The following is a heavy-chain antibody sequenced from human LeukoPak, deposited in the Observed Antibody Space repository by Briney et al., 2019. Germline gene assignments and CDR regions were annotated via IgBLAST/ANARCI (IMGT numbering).Heavy chain of an antibody. CDR3: AREVSHYDISDELDY. Sequence: SETLSLTCTVSGGSISSGSYYWSWIRQPAGKGLEWIGRIYTSGSTNYNPSLKSRVTISVDTSKNQFSLKPSSVTAADTAVYYCAREVSHYDISDELDYWGQGTLVTVSS. CDR1: GGSISSGSYY. J-gene: IGHJ4*02. V-gene: IGHV4-61*02. CDR2: IYTSGST. D-gene: IGHD3-9*01.